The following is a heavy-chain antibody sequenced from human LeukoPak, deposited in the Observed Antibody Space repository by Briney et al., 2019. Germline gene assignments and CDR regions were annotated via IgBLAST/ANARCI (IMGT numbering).Heavy chain of an antibody. CDR2: IYHSGST. Sequence: SETLSLTCTVSGYSISSGYYWGWIRQPPGKGLEWIGSIYHSGSTYYNPTLKSRVTISVDTSKNQFSLKLSSVTAADTAVYYCARVVTMIGHDAFDIWGQGTMVTVSS. CDR1: GYSISSGYY. D-gene: IGHD3-22*01. V-gene: IGHV4-38-2*02. CDR3: ARVVTMIGHDAFDI. J-gene: IGHJ3*02.